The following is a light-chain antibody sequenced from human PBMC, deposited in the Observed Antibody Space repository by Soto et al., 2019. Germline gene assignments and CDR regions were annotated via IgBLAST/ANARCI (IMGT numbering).Light chain of an antibody. Sequence: QSALTQPRSVSGSPGQSVTISCTGTSSDVGGYGYVSWYQQYPGKVPKLLIYDVYKWPSGVPDRFSGSKSGNTASLTISGLQAADEADYYCCSYAGTFTYVFGTGTQLTVL. CDR1: SSDVGGYGY. J-gene: IGLJ1*01. CDR2: DVY. V-gene: IGLV2-11*01. CDR3: CSYAGTFTYV.